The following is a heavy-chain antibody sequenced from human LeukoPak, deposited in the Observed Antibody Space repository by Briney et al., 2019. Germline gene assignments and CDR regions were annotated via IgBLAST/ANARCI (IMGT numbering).Heavy chain of an antibody. CDR3: ARHVGDGYNYYDY. J-gene: IGHJ4*02. D-gene: IGHD5-24*01. CDR1: GGSFSGYY. CDR2: INHSGST. Sequence: SETLSLTCAVYGGSFSGYYWSWLRQPPGKGLEWIGEINHSGSTNYNPSLTSGVTISVDTSKIQFSLKLSSVTAADTAVYYCARHVGDGYNYYDYWGQGTLVTVSS. V-gene: IGHV4-34*01.